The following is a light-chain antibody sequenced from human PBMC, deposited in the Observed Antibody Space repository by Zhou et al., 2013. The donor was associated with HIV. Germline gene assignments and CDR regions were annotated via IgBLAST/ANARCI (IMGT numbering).Light chain of an antibody. CDR1: QSLLHSQGNIF. CDR2: WGS. CDR3: MQALQTPYT. V-gene: IGKV2-28*01. Sequence: EIVVTQSPLSLSVTPGEPASISCRSSQSLLHSQGNIFFDWYLQKPGQSPQLLIYWGSNRASGVPDRFSGSVSGTNFTLEITRVEAEDAATYYCMQALQTPYTFGPGTKLQIK. J-gene: IGKJ2*01.